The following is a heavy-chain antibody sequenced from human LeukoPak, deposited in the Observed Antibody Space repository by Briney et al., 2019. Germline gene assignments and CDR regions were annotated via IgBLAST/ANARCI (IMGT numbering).Heavy chain of an antibody. D-gene: IGHD5-12*01. CDR3: ARDVGGYGTKGSYFDY. Sequence: GGSLRLSCAASGLTFSSYNMNCVRQAPGKGLEWVSYISSGISTIYYADSVKGRFTISRDNAKNSLYLQMNSLRDEDTAVYYCARDVGGYGTKGSYFDYWGQGTLVTVSS. V-gene: IGHV3-48*02. J-gene: IGHJ4*02. CDR2: ISSGISTI. CDR1: GLTFSSYN.